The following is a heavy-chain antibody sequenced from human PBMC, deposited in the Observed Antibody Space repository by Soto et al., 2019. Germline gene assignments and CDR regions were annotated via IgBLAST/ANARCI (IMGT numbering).Heavy chain of an antibody. CDR2: IKQDGSEK. D-gene: IGHD6-13*01. J-gene: IGHJ4*02. CDR3: ARDLVHSSSWYAGLYYFDY. V-gene: IGHV3-7*05. CDR1: GFTFSSYW. Sequence: PGVSLRLSCAASGFTFSSYWMSWVRQAPGKGLEWVANIKQDGSEKYYVDSVKGRFTISRDNAKNSLYLQMNSLRAEDTAVYYCARDLVHSSSWYAGLYYFDYWGQGTLVTVSS.